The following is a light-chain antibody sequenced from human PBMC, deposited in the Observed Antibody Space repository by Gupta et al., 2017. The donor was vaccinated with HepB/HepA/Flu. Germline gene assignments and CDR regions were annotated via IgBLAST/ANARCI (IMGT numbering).Light chain of an antibody. Sequence: SYVLTQPPSVAVAPGKTARITCGGNNIGSKRVHWYQQKPGQAPVLVVYADSVRHSGIPEPFSGSNSGNTATLTISRVEAGDEADYYCQVWDSSSDWVFGGGTKLTVL. CDR3: QVWDSSSDWV. CDR1: NIGSKR. V-gene: IGLV3-21*03. CDR2: ADS. J-gene: IGLJ3*02.